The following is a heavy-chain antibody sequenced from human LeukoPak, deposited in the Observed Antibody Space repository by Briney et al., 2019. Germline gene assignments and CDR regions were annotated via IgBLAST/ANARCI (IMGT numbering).Heavy chain of an antibody. CDR1: GFTFSSYA. CDR3: AKAYTSGSYFIDDAFDI. D-gene: IGHD3-10*01. V-gene: IGHV3-23*01. CDR2: ISGSGLST. J-gene: IGHJ3*02. Sequence: GGSLRLSRAASGFTFSSYAMSWVRQAPGKGREWVSAISGSGLSTYYADSVKGRFSISRDNSKNTLYLQMNSLRAEDTAVYCAKAYTSGSYFIDDAFDIWGQGTMVTASS.